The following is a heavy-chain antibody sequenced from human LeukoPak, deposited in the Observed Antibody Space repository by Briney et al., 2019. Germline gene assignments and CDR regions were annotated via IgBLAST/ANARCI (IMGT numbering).Heavy chain of an antibody. J-gene: IGHJ4*02. V-gene: IGHV1-18*01. D-gene: IGHD3-3*01. CDR3: ARLTIFGVADLGGDY. CDR2: IGSSNSNT. CDR1: GDTFTNYV. Sequence: ASVKVSCKASGDTFTNYVISWVRQAPGQGLEWMGCIGSSNSNTTYAQKFQDRLTLTTDTSTSTASMELKSLRSDDTAMYYCARLTIFGVADLGGDYWGQGTLVTVSS.